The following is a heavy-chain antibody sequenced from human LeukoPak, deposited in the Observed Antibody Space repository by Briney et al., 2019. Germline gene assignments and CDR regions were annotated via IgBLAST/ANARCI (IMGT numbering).Heavy chain of an antibody. CDR2: ISSSGSTK. CDR1: GFTSGFTFSDYE. J-gene: IGHJ4*02. Sequence: GGSLRLSCAVSGFTSGFTFSDYEMNWVRQAPGKGLEWVSYISSSGSTKYYADSVKCRFTISRDNAKNSLYLQMNSLRAEDTAVYYCTTITVAAAFDYWGQGTLVTVSS. D-gene: IGHD6-19*01. CDR3: TTITVAAAFDY. V-gene: IGHV3-48*03.